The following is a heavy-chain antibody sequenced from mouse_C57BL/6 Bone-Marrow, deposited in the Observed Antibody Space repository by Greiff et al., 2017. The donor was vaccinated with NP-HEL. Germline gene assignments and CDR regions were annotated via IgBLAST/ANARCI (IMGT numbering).Heavy chain of an antibody. V-gene: IGHV14-4*01. CDR2: IDPENGDT. J-gene: IGHJ3*01. Sequence: EVQRVESGAELVRPGASVKLSCTASGFNIKDDYMHWVKQRPEQGLEWIGWIDPENGDTEYASKFQGKATITADTSSNTAYLQLSSLTSEDTAVYYCTVYYSRAWFAYWGQGTLVTVSA. CDR1: GFNIKDDY. CDR3: TVYYSRAWFAY. D-gene: IGHD2-5*01.